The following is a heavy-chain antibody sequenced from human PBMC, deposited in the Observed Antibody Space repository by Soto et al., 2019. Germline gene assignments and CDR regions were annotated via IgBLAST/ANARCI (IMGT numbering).Heavy chain of an antibody. J-gene: IGHJ4*02. CDR3: ARTGFDY. Sequence: PGGSLRLSCAASGFTFSSYWVHWVRQATGKGLVWVSRISSDGSSTSYVDSVKGRFTISRDNAKNTLYLQMNSLRAEDTAIYYSARTGFDYWGQGTLVTVPQ. V-gene: IGHV3-74*01. CDR1: GFTFSSYW. CDR2: ISSDGSST.